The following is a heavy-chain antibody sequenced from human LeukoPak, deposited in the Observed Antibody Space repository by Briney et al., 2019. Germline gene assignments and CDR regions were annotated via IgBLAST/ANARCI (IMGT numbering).Heavy chain of an antibody. CDR1: GGSISSYY. CDR3: ARVYGGNPNWYFDL. Sequence: ASETLSLTCTVSGGSISSYYWSWIRQLAGKGLEWVGRIYTSGSTNYNPSLKSRVTMSIDTSKKQFSLKLNSVTAADTAVYYCARVYGGNPNWYFDLWGRGTLVTVSS. V-gene: IGHV4-4*07. CDR2: IYTSGST. D-gene: IGHD4/OR15-4a*01. J-gene: IGHJ2*01.